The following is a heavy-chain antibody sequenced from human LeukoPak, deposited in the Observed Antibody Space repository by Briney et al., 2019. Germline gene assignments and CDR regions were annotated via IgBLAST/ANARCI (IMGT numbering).Heavy chain of an antibody. D-gene: IGHD3-3*01. CDR1: GFTFSSYW. V-gene: IGHV3-7*01. CDR3: ARGRFWSGYLYYFDY. CDR2: IKQDGSEK. Sequence: PGGSLRLSCAASGFTFSSYWTSWVRQAPGKGLEWVANIKQDGSEKYYVDSVKGRFTISRDNAKNSLYLQMNSLRAEDTAVYYCARGRFWSGYLYYFDYWGQGTLVTVSS. J-gene: IGHJ4*02.